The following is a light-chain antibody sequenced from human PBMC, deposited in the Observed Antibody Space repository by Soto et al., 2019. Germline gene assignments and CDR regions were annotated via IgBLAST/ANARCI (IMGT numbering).Light chain of an antibody. CDR2: GAS. CDR3: MQGTHWLFT. CDR1: QSVSSSY. J-gene: IGKJ3*01. V-gene: IGKV3D-20*02. Sequence: EIVLTQSPGTLSLSPGERATLSCRASQSVSSSYLAWYQQKPGQAPRLLIYGASSRATGIPDRFSGSGSGTDFTLKISRVEAEDVGVYYCMQGTHWLFTFGPGTKVDI.